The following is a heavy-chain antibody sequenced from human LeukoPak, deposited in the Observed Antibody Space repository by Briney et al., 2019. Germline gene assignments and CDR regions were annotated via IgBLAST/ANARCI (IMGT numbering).Heavy chain of an antibody. V-gene: IGHV3-30*02. CDR1: EFTFSSYG. CDR2: IQYDGSYK. J-gene: IGHJ4*02. Sequence: GGSLRLSCAASEFTFSSYGMHWVRQAPGKGLEWVAFIQYDGSYKDYGDSVKGRFTISRDNAKNPLYLQMNSLRAEDTAVYYCARVQGRWLQFLDYWGQGTLVTVSS. D-gene: IGHD5-24*01. CDR3: ARVQGRWLQFLDY.